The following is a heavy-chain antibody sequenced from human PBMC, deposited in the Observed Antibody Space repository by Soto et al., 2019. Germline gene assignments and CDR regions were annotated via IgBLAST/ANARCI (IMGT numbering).Heavy chain of an antibody. D-gene: IGHD1-26*01. J-gene: IGHJ4*02. V-gene: IGHV3-15*04. CDR1: GFNVRNAW. Sequence: PGGSLRLSCAGFGFNVRNAWMSWVRQGPGKGLEWIGRIVSISRGGTTYYAGPEQGRFTISGDDSKNMVFLEMNSLKTEDTGVYYCTWEGYPRDYWGRGTLVTGSS. CDR2: IVSISRGGTT. CDR3: TWEGYPRDY.